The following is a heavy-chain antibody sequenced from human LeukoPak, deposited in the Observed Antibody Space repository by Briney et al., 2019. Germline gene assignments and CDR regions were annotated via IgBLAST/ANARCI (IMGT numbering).Heavy chain of an antibody. Sequence: ASVKVSCKASGYTFTGYYMHWVRQAPGQGLEWMGWINPNSGGTNYAQKFQGRVTMTRDTSISTAYMELSKLRSDDTAVYYCARAGVAARHLDYWGQGTLVTVSS. D-gene: IGHD6-6*01. CDR3: ARAGVAARHLDY. J-gene: IGHJ4*02. V-gene: IGHV1-2*02. CDR2: INPNSGGT. CDR1: GYTFTGYY.